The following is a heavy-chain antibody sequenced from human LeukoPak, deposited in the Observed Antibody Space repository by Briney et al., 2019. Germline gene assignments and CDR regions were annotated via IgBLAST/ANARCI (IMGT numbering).Heavy chain of an antibody. Sequence: GSLRLSCAASGFSFSNYGMSWVRQAPGKGLEWFGCVYYSGSTYYNPSLKSRVTISVDTSKNQFSLKLSSVTAADTAVYYCARDSLSSWYFPYYYFDYWGQGTLVTVSS. V-gene: IGHV4-39*07. J-gene: IGHJ4*02. CDR3: ARDSLSSWYFPYYYFDY. CDR2: VYYSGST. D-gene: IGHD6-13*01. CDR1: GFSFSNYG.